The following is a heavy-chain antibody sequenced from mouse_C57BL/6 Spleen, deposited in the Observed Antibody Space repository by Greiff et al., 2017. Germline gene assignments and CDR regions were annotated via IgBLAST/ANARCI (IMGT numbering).Heavy chain of an antibody. CDR2: ISYDGSN. V-gene: IGHV3-6*01. J-gene: IGHJ2*01. D-gene: IGHD1-1*01. CDR1: GYSITSGYY. Sequence: DVQLQESGPGLVKPSQSLSLTCSVTGYSITSGYYWNWIRQFPGNKLEWMGYISYDGSNNYNPSLKNRISITRDTSKNQFFLKLNSVTTEDTATYYCARYYGSSYLDYWGQGTTLTVSS. CDR3: ARYYGSSYLDY.